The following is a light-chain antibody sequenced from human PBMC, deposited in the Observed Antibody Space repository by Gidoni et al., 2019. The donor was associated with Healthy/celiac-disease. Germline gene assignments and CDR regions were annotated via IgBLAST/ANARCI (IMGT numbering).Light chain of an antibody. CDR1: QSLLHSNGYNY. CDR3: RQALQTRT. Sequence: DIVMTQSPLSLPVTPGEPASISCRSSQSLLHSNGYNYLDWYLQKPGQSPQLLIYLGSNRASGVPDRLRGSGSGTDFTLKISRVEAEDVGVYYCRQALQTRTSGKGKRRRLN. V-gene: IGKV2-28*01. CDR2: LGS. J-gene: IGKJ5*01.